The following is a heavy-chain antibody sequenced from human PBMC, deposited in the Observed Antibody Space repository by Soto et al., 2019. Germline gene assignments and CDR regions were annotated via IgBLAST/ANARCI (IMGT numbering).Heavy chain of an antibody. Sequence: QITLKESGPTLVKPTQTLTLTCPISGFSLSTSGVGVGWIRQPPGKALEWLALIYWDDDKRYSPSLKSRVTITKATAKTHVFLTMTNINPVDTATYDCALRLTALGYGEYDYWGQGTLVTVSS. CDR1: GFSLSTSGVG. J-gene: IGHJ4*02. D-gene: IGHD3-10*01. V-gene: IGHV2-5*02. CDR3: ALRLTALGYGEYDY. CDR2: IYWDDDK.